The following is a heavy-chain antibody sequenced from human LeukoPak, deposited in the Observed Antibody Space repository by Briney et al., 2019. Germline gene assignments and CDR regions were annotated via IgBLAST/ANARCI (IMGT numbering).Heavy chain of an antibody. CDR2: ISYDGSNK. V-gene: IGHV3-30-3*01. J-gene: IGHJ4*02. CDR1: GFTFSSYA. CDR3: ARETGSAVGSTDFDY. D-gene: IGHD5/OR15-5a*01. Sequence: PGGSLRLSCAASGFTFSSYAMHWVRQAPGKGLEWVAVISYDGSNKYYADSAKGRFTISRDNSKNTVYLQMNSLRAEDTAVFYCARETGSAVGSTDFDYWGQGALVTVSS.